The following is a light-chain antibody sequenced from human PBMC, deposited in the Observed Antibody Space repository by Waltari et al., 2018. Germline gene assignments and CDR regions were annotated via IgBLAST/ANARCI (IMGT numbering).Light chain of an antibody. J-gene: IGLJ2*01. CDR3: CSYAGSSTLL. CDR1: SSDVGSYNL. Sequence: QSALTQPAPVSGPPGPSITVPCPRTSSDVGSYNLVSWYQPHPGKAPKLMIYEGSKRPSGVSNRFSGSKSGNTASLTISGLQAEDEADYYCCSYAGSSTLLFGGGTKVTVL. V-gene: IGLV2-23*01. CDR2: EGS.